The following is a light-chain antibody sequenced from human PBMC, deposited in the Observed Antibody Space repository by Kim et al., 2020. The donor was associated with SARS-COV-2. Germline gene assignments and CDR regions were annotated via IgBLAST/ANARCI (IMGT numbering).Light chain of an antibody. J-gene: IGLJ3*02. Sequence: QTAVTQEPSFSVSPGGTITLTCGLSSGSVSATHYPGWYQQTPGQAPRTLIYSTNTHSSGVPDRFSGSILGNKAALTITGAQADDESDYYCVLYMGSGIWVFGGGTKVTVL. CDR3: VLYMGSGIWV. CDR1: SGSVSATHY. V-gene: IGLV8-61*01. CDR2: STN.